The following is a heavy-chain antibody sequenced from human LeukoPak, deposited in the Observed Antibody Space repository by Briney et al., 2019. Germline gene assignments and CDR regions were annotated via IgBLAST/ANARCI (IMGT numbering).Heavy chain of an antibody. CDR1: GYIFRSYA. Sequence: GGSLRLSCAGSGYIFRSYAMHWVRQAPGKGLEWVAVISDDGTKKYYADSVKGRFTISRDNSKNSLSLQMNSLRAEDTAVYYCASRYSSSWALDYWGLGTLVTVSS. CDR3: ASRYSSSWALDY. CDR2: ISDDGTKK. J-gene: IGHJ4*02. D-gene: IGHD6-13*01. V-gene: IGHV3-30*01.